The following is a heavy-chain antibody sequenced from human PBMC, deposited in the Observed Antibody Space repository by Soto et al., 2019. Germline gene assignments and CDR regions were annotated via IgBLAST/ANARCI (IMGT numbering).Heavy chain of an antibody. J-gene: IGHJ5*02. V-gene: IGHV4-34*01. Sequence: SETLSLTCAVYGGSFSGYYWSWIRQPPGKGLEWIGEINHSGSTNYNPSLKSRVTISVDTSKNQFSLKLSSVTAADTAVYYCARVRRSGVVIIRAINWFDPWGQGTLVTVSS. CDR3: ARVRRSGVVIIRAINWFDP. D-gene: IGHD3-3*01. CDR2: INHSGST. CDR1: GGSFSGYY.